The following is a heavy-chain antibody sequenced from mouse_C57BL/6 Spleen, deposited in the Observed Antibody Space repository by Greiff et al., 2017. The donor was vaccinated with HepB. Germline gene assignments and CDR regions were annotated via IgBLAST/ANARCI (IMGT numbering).Heavy chain of an antibody. J-gene: IGHJ3*01. CDR3: ARHDTTVPFAY. CDR1: GFTFSDYY. V-gene: IGHV5-12*01. CDR2: ISNGGGST. D-gene: IGHD1-1*01. Sequence: EVKLVESGGGLVQPGGSLKLSCAASGFTFSDYYMYWVRQPPEKRLEWVAYISNGGGSTYYPDTVKGRFTISRDNAKNTLYLQMSRLKSEDTAMYYCARHDTTVPFAYWGQGTLVTVSA.